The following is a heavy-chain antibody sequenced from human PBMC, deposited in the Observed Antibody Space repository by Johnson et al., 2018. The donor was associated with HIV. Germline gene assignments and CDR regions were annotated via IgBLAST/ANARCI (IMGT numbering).Heavy chain of an antibody. Sequence: VQLVESGGGLVQPGGSLRLSCAASGFTFSSYAMSWVRQAPGMGLEWVGRIKMKTDGGTTDYAAPVKGRFAISRENAKNSLYLQMNSLRAGDTAVYYCARALGATYAFDIWGQGTMVTVSS. CDR2: IKMKTDGGTT. V-gene: IGHV3-15*01. CDR1: GFTFSSYA. J-gene: IGHJ3*02. CDR3: ARALGATYAFDI. D-gene: IGHD1-26*01.